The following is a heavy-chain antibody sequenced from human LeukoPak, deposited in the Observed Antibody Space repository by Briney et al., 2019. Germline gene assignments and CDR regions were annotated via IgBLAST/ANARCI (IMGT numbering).Heavy chain of an antibody. D-gene: IGHD2-2*02. V-gene: IGHV3-30*02. CDR3: AKNPQYCSYTSCYTGGNFDY. CDR1: GFTFSSYD. Sequence: GWSVSLSCAASGFTFSSYDLHWVRQASGKGLEGVAFIRHAEGNKYYADSVNGRFTISRDNSKNPLYLQMNSLRAEDTAVYYCAKNPQYCSYTSCYTGGNFDYWGQGTLVTVSS. J-gene: IGHJ4*02. CDR2: IRHAEGNK.